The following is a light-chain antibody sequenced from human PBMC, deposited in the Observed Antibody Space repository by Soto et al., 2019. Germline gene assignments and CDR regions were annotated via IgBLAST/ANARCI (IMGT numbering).Light chain of an antibody. Sequence: QSVLTQPPSVSAAPGQKVTISCSGSSSNIGNNYVSWYQQLPGTAPKLLIYDINKRPSGIPDRFSGSRSGTSATLGITGLQTGDEADYYCGTWDSRLRAVVFGGGTKLTVL. J-gene: IGLJ2*01. CDR1: SSNIGNNY. V-gene: IGLV1-51*01. CDR3: GTWDSRLRAVV. CDR2: DIN.